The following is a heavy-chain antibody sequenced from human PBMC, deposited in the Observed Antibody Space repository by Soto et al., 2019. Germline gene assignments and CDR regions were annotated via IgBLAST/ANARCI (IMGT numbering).Heavy chain of an antibody. CDR2: ISAYNGNT. Sequence: ASVKVSFKASGYTFTSYGISWVRQAPGQGLEWMGWISAYNGNTNYAQKLQGRVTMTTDTSTSTAYMELRSLRSDDTAVYYCARNSYCGGDCINWFDPWGQGTLVTVSS. CDR1: GYTFTSYG. CDR3: ARNSYCGGDCINWFDP. J-gene: IGHJ5*02. D-gene: IGHD2-21*02. V-gene: IGHV1-18*04.